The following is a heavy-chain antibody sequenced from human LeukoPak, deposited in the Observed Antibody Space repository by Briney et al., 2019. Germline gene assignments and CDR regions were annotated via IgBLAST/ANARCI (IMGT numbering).Heavy chain of an antibody. V-gene: IGHV3-23*01. CDR1: GFTFSNSA. CDR3: AKDFVGVLPETFDH. D-gene: IGHD1-26*01. CDR2: ISPSGGTT. J-gene: IGHJ4*02. Sequence: GGSLRLSCAASGFTFSNSAMGWVRQAPGKGLEGVAGISPSGGTTYYADSVRGRFTISRDNAKNTLDLQMDSLRAEDTAIYFCAKDFVGVLPETFDHWGQGTLVTVSS.